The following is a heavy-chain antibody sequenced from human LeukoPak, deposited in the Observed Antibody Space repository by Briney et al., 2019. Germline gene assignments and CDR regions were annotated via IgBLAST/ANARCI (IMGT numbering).Heavy chain of an antibody. CDR2: ISSSSSTI. D-gene: IGHD6-19*01. CDR1: GFTFSSYS. J-gene: IGHJ4*02. CDR3: ARDSGGWAFDY. V-gene: IGHV3-48*01. Sequence: GGSLRLSCAASGFTFSSYSMNWVRQAPGKGLEWVSYISSSSSTIYYADSVKGRFTISRDNAKNSLYLQMNSLRAEDTAVYYCARDSGGWAFDYWGQGTLVTVSS.